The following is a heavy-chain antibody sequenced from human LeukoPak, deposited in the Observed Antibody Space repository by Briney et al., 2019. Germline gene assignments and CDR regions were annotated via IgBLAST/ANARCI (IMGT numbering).Heavy chain of an antibody. J-gene: IGHJ4*02. CDR3: ARGREIHGGSDTKLDDY. D-gene: IGHD3-10*01. CDR2: IWYDGSNK. CDR1: GFTFSNYG. V-gene: IGHV3-33*01. Sequence: PGGSLRLSCAASGFTFSNYGMRWVRQAPGKGLEWVAVIWYDGSNKYYADSVKGRFTISRDNSKNTLYLQMNSLRAEDTAVYYCARGREIHGGSDTKLDDYWGQGTLVTVSS.